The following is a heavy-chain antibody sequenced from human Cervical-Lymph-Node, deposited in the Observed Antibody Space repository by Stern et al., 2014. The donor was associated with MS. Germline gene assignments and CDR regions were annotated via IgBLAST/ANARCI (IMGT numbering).Heavy chain of an antibody. CDR3: ARDKMHAFDY. D-gene: IGHD2-8*01. CDR2: ISADSGNT. V-gene: IGHV1-18*01. CDR1: GYTFTTYG. J-gene: IGHJ4*02. Sequence: VQLVESGTEVKKPGASVLVSCKASGYTFTTYGITWVRQAPGQGLEWMGWISADSGNTKYSQKFQDRVTMTGYTTTGTAYMEVRSLISEDTAVYYCARDKMHAFDYWGQGTQVTVPS.